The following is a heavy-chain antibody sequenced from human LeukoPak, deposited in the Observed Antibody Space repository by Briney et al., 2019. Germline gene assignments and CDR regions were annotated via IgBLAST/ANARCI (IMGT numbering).Heavy chain of an antibody. CDR1: GGTFSSHA. CDR2: IIPISGTA. CDR3: ARGLQYQLFKALRYYYMDV. D-gene: IGHD2-2*01. V-gene: IGHV1-69*05. J-gene: IGHJ6*03. Sequence: ASVKVSCKASGGTFSSHAIAWVRQAPGQGPEWMGGIIPISGTADYAQKFQGRVTITTDQSTSTAYMELSSLTSDDTAVYYCARGLQYQLFKALRYYYMDVWGEGTTVTVSS.